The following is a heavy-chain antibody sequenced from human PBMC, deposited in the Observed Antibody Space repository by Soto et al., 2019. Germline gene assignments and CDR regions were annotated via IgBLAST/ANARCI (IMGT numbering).Heavy chain of an antibody. J-gene: IGHJ5*02. CDR3: ARGCYYDSSGYYGP. CDR1: GFTFDDYG. CDR2: INWNGGST. V-gene: IGHV3-20*04. D-gene: IGHD3-22*01. Sequence: GGSVRLSCAASGFTFDDYGMSWVRQAPGKGLEWVSGINWNGGSTGYADSVKGRFTISRDNAKNSLYLQMNSLRAEDTALYYCARGCYYDSSGYYGPWGQGTLVTVSS.